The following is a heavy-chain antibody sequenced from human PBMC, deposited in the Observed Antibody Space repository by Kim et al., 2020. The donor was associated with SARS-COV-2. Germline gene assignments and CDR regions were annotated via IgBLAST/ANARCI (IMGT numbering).Heavy chain of an antibody. V-gene: IGHV3-21*01. Sequence: GGSLRLSCAASGFTFSSDSMHWVRQGPGMGLEWVSCINTSRSFIYYADSVKGRFTISRDNAKNSLYLQMNSLRAEDTAVYYCAREVVGSNWAPWVWGQGTMVTVSS. D-gene: IGHD7-27*01. J-gene: IGHJ3*01. CDR2: INTSRSFI. CDR1: GFTFSSDS. CDR3: AREVVGSNWAPWV.